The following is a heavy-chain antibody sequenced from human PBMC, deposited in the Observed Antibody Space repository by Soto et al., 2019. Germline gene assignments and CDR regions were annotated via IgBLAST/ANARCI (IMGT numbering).Heavy chain of an antibody. CDR2: IYYSGST. CDR1: GGSISSSSYH. Sequence: SETLSLTCTVSGGSISSSSYHWGWIRQPPGKGLEWIGSIYYSGSTYYNPSLKSRVTISVDTSKNQFSLKLSSVTAADTAVYYCARLRYFDWLLPTTNYYYMDVWGKGTTVTVSS. J-gene: IGHJ6*03. V-gene: IGHV4-39*01. CDR3: ARLRYFDWLLPTTNYYYMDV. D-gene: IGHD3-9*01.